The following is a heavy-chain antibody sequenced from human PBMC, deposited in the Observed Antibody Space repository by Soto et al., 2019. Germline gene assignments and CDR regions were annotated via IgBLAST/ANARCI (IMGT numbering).Heavy chain of an antibody. CDR2: ISSYSGTT. D-gene: IGHD3-16*01. CDR1: GYTFTNYG. Sequence: ASVKVSCKASGYTFTNYGISWVRQAPGQGLEWLGWISSYSGTTYYADSVKGRFTISRDNSKNTLYLQMNSLRAEDTAVYYCARRGGALGYWGQGTLVTVSS. V-gene: IGHV1-18*01. J-gene: IGHJ4*02. CDR3: ARRGGALGY.